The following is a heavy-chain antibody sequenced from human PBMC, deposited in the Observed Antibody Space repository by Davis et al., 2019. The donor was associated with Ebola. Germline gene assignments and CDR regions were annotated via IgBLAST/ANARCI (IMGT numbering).Heavy chain of an antibody. V-gene: IGHV4-39*07. J-gene: IGHJ4*02. CDR2: INHSGST. D-gene: IGHD6-6*01. Sequence: MPGGSLRLSCTVSGGSISSSSYYWSWIRQPPGKGLEWIGEINHSGSTNYNPSLKSRVTISVDTSKNQFSLKLSSVTAADTAVYYCARKGLSSSPYPYWGQGTLVTVSS. CDR3: ARKGLSSSPYPY. CDR1: GGSISSSSYY.